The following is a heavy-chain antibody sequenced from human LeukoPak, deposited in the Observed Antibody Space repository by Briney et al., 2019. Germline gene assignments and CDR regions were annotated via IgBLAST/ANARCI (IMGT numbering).Heavy chain of an antibody. CDR3: ARHVVVGATSSYYYGMDV. Sequence: GESLKISCKGSGYSFTSYWIGWVRQMPGKGLEWMGIIYLGDSDTRYSPSFQGQVTISADKSISTAYLQWSSLKASDTAMYYCARHVVVGATSSYYYGMDVWGQGTTVTVSS. D-gene: IGHD1-26*01. J-gene: IGHJ6*02. CDR1: GYSFTSYW. CDR2: IYLGDSDT. V-gene: IGHV5-51*01.